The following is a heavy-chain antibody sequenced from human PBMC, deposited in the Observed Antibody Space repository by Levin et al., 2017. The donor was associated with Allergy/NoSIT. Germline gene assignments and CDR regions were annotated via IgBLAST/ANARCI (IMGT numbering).Heavy chain of an antibody. CDR2: INHSGST. J-gene: IGHJ4*02. CDR3: ARISNWGNY. V-gene: IGHV4-34*01. Sequence: SQTLSLTCAVYGGSFSGYYWSWIRQPPGKGLEWIGEINHSGSTNYNPSLKSRVTISVDTSKNQFSLKLSSVTAADTAVYYCARISNWGNYWGQGTLVTVSS. D-gene: IGHD7-27*01. CDR1: GGSFSGYY.